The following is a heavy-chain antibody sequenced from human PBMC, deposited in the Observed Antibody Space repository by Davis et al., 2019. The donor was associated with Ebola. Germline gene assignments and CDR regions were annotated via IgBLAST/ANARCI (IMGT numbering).Heavy chain of an antibody. CDR3: ASWFGELLRPPYYYGMDV. CDR1: GYTFTSYG. J-gene: IGHJ6*04. Sequence: ASVKVSCKASGYTFTSYGISWVRQAPGQGLEWMGWISGYNGNTKYPQKLQGRVTMTRDTSISTAYMELSRLRSDDTAVYYCASWFGELLRPPYYYGMDVWGKGTTVTVSS. D-gene: IGHD3-10*01. V-gene: IGHV1-18*04. CDR2: ISGYNGNT.